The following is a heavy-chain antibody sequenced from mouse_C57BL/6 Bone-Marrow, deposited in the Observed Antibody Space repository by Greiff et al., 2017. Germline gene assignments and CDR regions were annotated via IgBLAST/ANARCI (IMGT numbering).Heavy chain of an antibody. V-gene: IGHV6-6*01. Sequence: EVQVVESGGGLVQPGGSMKLSCAASGFTFSDAWMDWVRQSPEKGLEWVAEIRNKANNHATYYAESVKGRFTISRDDSKSSVYLQMNSLRAEDTGIYYCRGTTVVATRYFDVWGTGTTVTVSS. CDR2: IRNKANNHAT. CDR3: RGTTVVATRYFDV. D-gene: IGHD1-1*01. J-gene: IGHJ1*03. CDR1: GFTFSDAW.